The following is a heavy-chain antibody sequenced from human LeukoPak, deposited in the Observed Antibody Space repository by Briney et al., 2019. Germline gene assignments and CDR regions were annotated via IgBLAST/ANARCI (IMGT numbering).Heavy chain of an antibody. J-gene: IGHJ4*02. CDR1: GYTFTSYD. D-gene: IGHD6-13*01. CDR3: ARGGVPSRWAQFGYSSSWLKN. Sequence: ASVTVSCTASGYTFTSYDINWVRQAPGQGLEWMGWMNPNSGNTGYAQKFQGRVTMTRNTSISTAYMELSSLRSEDTAVYYCARGGVPSRWAQFGYSSSWLKNWGQGTLVTVSS. V-gene: IGHV1-8*01. CDR2: MNPNSGNT.